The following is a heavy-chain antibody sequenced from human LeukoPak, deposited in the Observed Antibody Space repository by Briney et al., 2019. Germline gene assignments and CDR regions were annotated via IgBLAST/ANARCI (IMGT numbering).Heavy chain of an antibody. CDR3: ARDRRDAFDI. Sequence: SEILSLTCTVSGGSISSYYWSWIRQPPGKGLEWIGYIYYSGSTNYDPSLKSRVTISVDTSKNQFSLKLSSVTAADTAVYYCARDRRDAFDIWGQGTMVTVSS. V-gene: IGHV4-59*01. CDR2: IYYSGST. D-gene: IGHD6-6*01. CDR1: GGSISSYY. J-gene: IGHJ3*02.